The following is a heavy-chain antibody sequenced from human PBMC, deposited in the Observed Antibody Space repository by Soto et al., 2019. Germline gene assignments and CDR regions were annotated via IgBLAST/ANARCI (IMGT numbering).Heavy chain of an antibody. V-gene: IGHV3-7*03. Sequence: EVQLVESGGGLVQPGGSLRLSCAASGFTFSSFWMTWFRQAPGKGLEWVATMNQDGSQKDYVDSVKGRFTISRDNAKKSLYLQMNSLRAEDTAVYYCARKVWAVTGHPLDFWGQGTLVTVSS. D-gene: IGHD6-19*01. CDR3: ARKVWAVTGHPLDF. CDR1: GFTFSSFW. CDR2: MNQDGSQK. J-gene: IGHJ4*02.